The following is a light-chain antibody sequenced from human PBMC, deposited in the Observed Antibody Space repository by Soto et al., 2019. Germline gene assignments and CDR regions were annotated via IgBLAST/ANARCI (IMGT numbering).Light chain of an antibody. CDR2: AAA. J-gene: IGKJ4*01. V-gene: IGKV1-6*02. CDR3: LQDHNYPLT. CDR1: QGIGND. Sequence: AIQMTQSPSSLSASLGDRVTITCRASQGIGNDVCWCQQKPGKAPKLLIYAAATLQTGVPARFSGSRSGTDFTLTISRLEPEDFAAYYCLQDHNYPLTFGGGTKVEIK.